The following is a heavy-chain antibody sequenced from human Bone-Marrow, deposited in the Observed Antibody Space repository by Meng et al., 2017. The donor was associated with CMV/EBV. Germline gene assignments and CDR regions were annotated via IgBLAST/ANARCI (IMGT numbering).Heavy chain of an antibody. CDR3: ARDRGAARTPFDY. V-gene: IGHV1-69*04. J-gene: IGHJ4*02. Sequence: SVKVSCKASGGTFSSYTISWVRQAPGQGLEWMGRIIPILGIANYAQKFQGRVTITADKSTSTAYLELSSLRSEDTAVYYCARDRGAARTPFDYWGQGTLVTVSS. D-gene: IGHD1-14*01. CDR2: IIPILGIA. CDR1: GGTFSSYT.